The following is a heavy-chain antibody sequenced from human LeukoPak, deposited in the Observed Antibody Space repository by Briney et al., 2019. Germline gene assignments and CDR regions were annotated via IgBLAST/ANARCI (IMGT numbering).Heavy chain of an antibody. Sequence: GGSLRLSCAASGFTFSDYYMSWIRQAPGKGLEWVSYISSSGSTIYYADSVKGRFTISRDNAKNSLYLQMNSLRAEDTAVYYCARVERGYCSGGSCHGALDIWGQGTMVTVSS. CDR3: ARVERGYCSGGSCHGALDI. V-gene: IGHV3-11*04. J-gene: IGHJ3*02. D-gene: IGHD2-15*01. CDR2: ISSSGSTI. CDR1: GFTFSDYY.